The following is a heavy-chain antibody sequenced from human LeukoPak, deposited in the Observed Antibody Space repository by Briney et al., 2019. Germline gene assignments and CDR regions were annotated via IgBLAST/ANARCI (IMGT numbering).Heavy chain of an antibody. CDR3: ARHGQYYYDGSVYYVLDS. Sequence: PSETLSLTCTVSGGSTGSDYWSWIRQPPGKGLEWIAYVYYSGVTSYNPSLKSRVAISIDTSKNQFSLNLSSVTAADTAVYYCARHGQYYYDGSVYYVLDSWGQGTLVTVSS. CDR2: VYYSGVT. J-gene: IGHJ4*02. CDR1: GGSTGSDY. D-gene: IGHD3-22*01. V-gene: IGHV4-59*08.